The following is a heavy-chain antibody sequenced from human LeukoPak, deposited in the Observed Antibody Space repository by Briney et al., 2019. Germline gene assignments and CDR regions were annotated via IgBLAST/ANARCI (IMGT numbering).Heavy chain of an antibody. V-gene: IGHV3-74*01. CDR2: IHSDGSST. CDR3: ARVYYYDSSGYYFDY. D-gene: IGHD3-22*01. J-gene: IGHJ4*02. Sequence: PGGSLRLSCAASGFTFSRYSMHWVRQAPGKGLVWVSHIHSDGSSTSYADSVKGRFTISRDNAKNSLYLQMNSLRAEDTAVYYCARVYYYDSSGYYFDYWGQGTLVTVSS. CDR1: GFTFSRYS.